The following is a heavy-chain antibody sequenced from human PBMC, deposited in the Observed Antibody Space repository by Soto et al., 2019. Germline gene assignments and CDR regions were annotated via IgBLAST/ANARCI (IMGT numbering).Heavy chain of an antibody. V-gene: IGHV3-23*01. J-gene: IGHJ6*03. CDR2: ISGSGGST. CDR1: GFTFSSYA. D-gene: IGHD3-3*01. Sequence: GGSLRLSCAASGFTFSSYAMSWVRQAPGKGLEWVSAISGSGGSTYYADSVKGRFTISRDNSKNTLYLQMNSLRAEDTAVYYCAKGTLKGHWLLEWLHMDVWGKGTTVTVSS. CDR3: AKGTLKGHWLLEWLHMDV.